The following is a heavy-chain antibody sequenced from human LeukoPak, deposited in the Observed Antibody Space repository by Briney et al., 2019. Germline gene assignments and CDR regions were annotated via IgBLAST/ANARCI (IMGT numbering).Heavy chain of an antibody. Sequence: ASVKVSCKASGYTCTGQYLHWVRQAPGQGLEWMGFINPKNGGTTYAQKFQDRLTITRDTSISTAYMELSRLRSDDTAVYYCARDLGIAVAGTVFGTDYWGQGTLVTVSS. D-gene: IGHD6-19*01. J-gene: IGHJ4*02. V-gene: IGHV1-2*02. CDR3: ARDLGIAVAGTVFGTDY. CDR2: INPKNGGT. CDR1: GYTCTGQY.